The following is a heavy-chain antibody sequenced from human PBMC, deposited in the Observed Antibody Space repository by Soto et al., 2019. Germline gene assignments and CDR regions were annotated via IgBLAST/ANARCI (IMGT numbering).Heavy chain of an antibody. CDR2: ISGSGGST. CDR3: AKGGKQLVRPYFDY. Sequence: GGSLRLSCAASGFTFSSYAMGWVRQAPGKGLEWVSAISGSGGSTYYADSVKGRFTISRDNSKNTLYLQMNSLRAEDTAVYYCAKGGKQLVRPYFDYWGQGTLVTVSS. V-gene: IGHV3-23*01. D-gene: IGHD6-13*01. CDR1: GFTFSSYA. J-gene: IGHJ4*02.